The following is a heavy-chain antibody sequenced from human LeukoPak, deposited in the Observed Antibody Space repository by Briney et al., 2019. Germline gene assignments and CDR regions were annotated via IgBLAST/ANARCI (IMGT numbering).Heavy chain of an antibody. Sequence: GASVKVSCKASGYTFTGYYMHWVRQAPGQGLEWMGRINPNSGGTNYAQKLQGRVTMTTDTSTSTAYMELRSLRSDDTAVYYCARDRLVYGMDVWGQGTTVTVSS. J-gene: IGHJ6*02. CDR1: GYTFTGYY. V-gene: IGHV1-2*06. D-gene: IGHD3-16*02. CDR3: ARDRLVYGMDV. CDR2: INPNSGGT.